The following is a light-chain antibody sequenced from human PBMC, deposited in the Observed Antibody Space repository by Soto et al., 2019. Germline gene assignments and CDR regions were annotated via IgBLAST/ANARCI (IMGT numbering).Light chain of an antibody. V-gene: IGKV3-20*01. CDR3: QQYGSSPLT. CDR2: RAS. J-gene: IGKJ4*01. CDR1: QSFSSSY. Sequence: IVFTQAPGTLALSPWERSTLSFMASQSFSSSYLAWYQQKPGQAPKVLIYRASSRATGIPDRFSGSGSGTDFTLTISRLEPEDFAVYYCQQYGSSPLTFGGGTKV.